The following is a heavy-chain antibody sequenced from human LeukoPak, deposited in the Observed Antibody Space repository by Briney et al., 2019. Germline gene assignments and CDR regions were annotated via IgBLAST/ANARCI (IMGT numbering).Heavy chain of an antibody. CDR3: ARDPGMERFGVVFDY. V-gene: IGHV4-30-4*01. CDR1: GAAINSGDYY. J-gene: IGHJ4*02. CDR2: MQYSGGT. Sequence: PSQTLSLTFTVSGAAINSGDYYWSWIPQSPGRGLVWIGYMQYSGGTDYKPSIKSRITISEDTSKNQFSLKLSSVTAADTAVYYCARDPGMERFGVVFDYWGQGALVTVSS. D-gene: IGHD3-10*01.